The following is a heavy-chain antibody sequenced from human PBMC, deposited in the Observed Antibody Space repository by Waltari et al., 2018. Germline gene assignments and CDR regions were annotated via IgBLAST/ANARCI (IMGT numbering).Heavy chain of an antibody. J-gene: IGHJ4*02. CDR1: GYTFTSYA. D-gene: IGHD6-13*01. CDR3: ARSESSSWYQGGYFDY. Sequence: QVQLVQSGAEVKKPGASVKVSCKASGYTFTSYAIHWLRQAPGQRREWMGWINAGNGNTKYSQEFQGRVTITSDTSASTAYMELSSLRSEDMAVYYCARSESSSWYQGGYFDYWGQGTMVTVSS. V-gene: IGHV1-3*03. CDR2: INAGNGNT.